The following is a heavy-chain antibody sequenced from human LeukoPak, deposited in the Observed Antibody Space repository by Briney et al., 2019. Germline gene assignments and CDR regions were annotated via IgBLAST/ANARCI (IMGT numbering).Heavy chain of an antibody. D-gene: IGHD6-19*01. CDR3: AKDNRRHYTSGPNPDSLH. J-gene: IGHJ4*02. CDR2: ISWNSGSI. CDR1: GFTFNNYA. V-gene: IGHV3-9*01. Sequence: GGSLRLSCAGSGFTFNNYAMHWVRQPPGKGLEWVSGISWNSGSIDYADSVKGRFTISRDNAKNSLYLQMNSLRVEDTAFYYCAKDNRRHYTSGPNPDSLHWGQGALVTVS.